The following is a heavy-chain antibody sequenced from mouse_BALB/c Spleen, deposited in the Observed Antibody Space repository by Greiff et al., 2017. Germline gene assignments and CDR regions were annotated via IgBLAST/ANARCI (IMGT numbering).Heavy chain of an antibody. D-gene: IGHD3-1*01. J-gene: IGHJ3*01. CDR2: ILPGSGST. Sequence: QVQLQQSGAELMKPGASVKISCKATGYTFSSYWIEWVKQRPGHGLEWIGEILPGSGSTNYNEKFKGKATFTADTSSNTAYMQLSSLTSEDSAVYYCAREARATWGFAYWGQGTLVTVSA. V-gene: IGHV1-9*01. CDR1: GYTFSSYW. CDR3: AREARATWGFAY.